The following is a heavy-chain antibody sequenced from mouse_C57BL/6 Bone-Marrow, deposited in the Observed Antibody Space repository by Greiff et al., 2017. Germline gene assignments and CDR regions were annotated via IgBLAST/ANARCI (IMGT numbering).Heavy chain of an antibody. Sequence: QVQLQQPGAELVRPGSSVKLSCKASGYTFTSYWMDWVKQRPGQGLEWIGNIYPSDSETHYNQKFKDKATLTVDKSSSTAYMQLSSLTSEDSAVYYCGSWRSNSFAYWGQGTLVTVSA. D-gene: IGHD2-5*01. J-gene: IGHJ3*01. CDR1: GYTFTSYW. V-gene: IGHV1-61*01. CDR2: IYPSDSET. CDR3: GSWRSNSFAY.